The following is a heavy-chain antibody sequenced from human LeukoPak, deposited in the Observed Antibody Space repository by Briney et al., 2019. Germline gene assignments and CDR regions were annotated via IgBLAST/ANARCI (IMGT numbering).Heavy chain of an antibody. J-gene: IGHJ6*03. D-gene: IGHD3-3*01. Sequence: SETLSLTCAVYGGSFSGYYWSWIRQPPGKGLEWIGYVYYSGGTNYNPSLESRVTISVDTSKNQFSLELSSVAAADTAVYYCARGGYYTLEYYYYMEVWGKGTTVTVSS. CDR1: GGSFSGYY. CDR2: VYYSGGT. V-gene: IGHV4-59*01. CDR3: ARGGYYTLEYYYYMEV.